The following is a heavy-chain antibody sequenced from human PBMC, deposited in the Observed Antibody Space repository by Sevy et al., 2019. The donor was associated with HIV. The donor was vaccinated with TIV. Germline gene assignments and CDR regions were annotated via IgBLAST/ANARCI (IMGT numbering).Heavy chain of an antibody. Sequence: SETLSLTCTVSGGSISSSSYYWGWIRQPPGKGREGIGSIYYSGSTYYNPSPKSRVTISVDTSKYQFSLKLGSVTAADTAVYYCARLGNVVVPAAADYWGQGTLVTVSS. V-gene: IGHV4-39*01. D-gene: IGHD2-2*01. J-gene: IGHJ4*02. CDR3: ARLGNVVVPAAADY. CDR2: IYYSGST. CDR1: GGSISSSSYY.